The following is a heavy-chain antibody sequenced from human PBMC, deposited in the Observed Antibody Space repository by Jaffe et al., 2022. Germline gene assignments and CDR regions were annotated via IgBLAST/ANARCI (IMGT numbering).Heavy chain of an antibody. J-gene: IGHJ1*01. CDR3: ARDDYGVDQYAEYFHH. V-gene: IGHV4-61*02. Sequence: QVLLQQSGPGLVKPSQTLSLTCTVSGGSITSGNFYWSWIRQPAGKGLEWVGRIYTSGRTDYNPSLKSRITISMDASKNQFSLRLYSVTAADTAVYYCARDDYGVDQYAEYFHHWGQGTLVTVSS. CDR1: GGSITSGNFY. D-gene: IGHD4-17*01. CDR2: IYTSGRT.